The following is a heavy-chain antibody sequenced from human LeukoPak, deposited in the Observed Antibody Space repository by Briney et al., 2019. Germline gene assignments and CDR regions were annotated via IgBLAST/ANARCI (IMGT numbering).Heavy chain of an antibody. D-gene: IGHD3-9*01. CDR2: IYYSGST. Sequence: SETLSLTCTVSGGSISTNYWSWIRQPPGKGLEWIGYIYYSGSTNYNPSLKSRVTISVDTSKNQFSLKLSSVTAADTAVYYCARSYSYYDILTGYHFDYWGQGTLVTVSS. CDR3: ARSYSYYDILTGYHFDY. J-gene: IGHJ4*02. CDR1: GGSISTNY. V-gene: IGHV4-59*01.